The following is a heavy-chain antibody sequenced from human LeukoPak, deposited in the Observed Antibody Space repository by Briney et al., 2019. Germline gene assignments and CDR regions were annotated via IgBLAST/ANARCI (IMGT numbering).Heavy chain of an antibody. CDR3: ARRSGDYGGNFDY. Sequence: PSETLSLTCAVYGGSFSGYYWSWIRQPPGKGLEWIREINHSGSTNYNPSLKSRVTISVDTSKNQFSLKLSSVTAADTAVYYCARRSGDYGGNFDYWGQGTLVTVSS. CDR2: INHSGST. V-gene: IGHV4-34*01. CDR1: GGSFSGYY. J-gene: IGHJ4*02. D-gene: IGHD4-23*01.